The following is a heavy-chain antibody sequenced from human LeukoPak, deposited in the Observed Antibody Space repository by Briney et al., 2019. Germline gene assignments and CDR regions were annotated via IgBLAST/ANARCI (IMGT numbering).Heavy chain of an antibody. CDR2: IKSKTDGGTT. Sequence: GGSLRLSCAASGFTFSNAWMSWVRQAPGKGLEWVGRIKSKTDGGTTDYAAPMKGRFTISRDDSKNTLYLQMNSLKTEDTAVYYCTTDLNYYDSSGYYHHWGQGTLVTVSS. CDR1: GFTFSNAW. V-gene: IGHV3-15*01. D-gene: IGHD3-22*01. J-gene: IGHJ5*02. CDR3: TTDLNYYDSSGYYHH.